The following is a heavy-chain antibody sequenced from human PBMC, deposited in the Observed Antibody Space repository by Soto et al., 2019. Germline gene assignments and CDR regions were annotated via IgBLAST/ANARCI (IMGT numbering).Heavy chain of an antibody. CDR2: ISGYNGNT. J-gene: IGHJ6*02. D-gene: IGHD6-19*01. V-gene: IGHV1-18*01. CDR3: SRFIMVGGWFDPNYYHGMDV. Sequence: ASVKVSCKTSGYTFSNYGINWVRQAPGQGLEWMGWISGYNGNTNYAQTVQGRVTMTTDTSTGTVYMELRSLKSDDTAIYYCSRFIMVGGWFDPNYYHGMDVWGQGTTVAVYS. CDR1: GYTFSNYG.